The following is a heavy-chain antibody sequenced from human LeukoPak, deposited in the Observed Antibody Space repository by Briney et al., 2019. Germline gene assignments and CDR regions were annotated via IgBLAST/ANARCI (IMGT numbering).Heavy chain of an antibody. Sequence: SETLSLTCTVSGGSIRSYSWNWIGQPPGRGLEWIGHMYYRGSTNFNPSLRSRVTMSLDTSKNQFSLKLSSVTAADTAVYYCAKGDGNDFEWFDPWGQGTLVTVSS. D-gene: IGHD3/OR15-3a*01. CDR3: AKGDGNDFEWFDP. CDR2: MYYRGST. J-gene: IGHJ5*02. V-gene: IGHV4-59*01. CDR1: GGSIRSYS.